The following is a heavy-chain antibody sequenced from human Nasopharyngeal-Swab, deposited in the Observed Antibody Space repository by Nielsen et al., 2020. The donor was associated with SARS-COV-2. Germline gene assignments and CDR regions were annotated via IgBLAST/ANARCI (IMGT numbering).Heavy chain of an antibody. V-gene: IGHV4-39*01. J-gene: IGHJ5*02. D-gene: IGHD6-19*01. CDR3: ATPVPVAVRGRWFDP. CDR2: IYNSGTT. Sequence: WIRQPPGKGLDWIGTIYNSGTTYTTPSLMNRASISIDMSNNKLSLDVASVTASYTAVYYCATPVPVAVRGRWFDPWGQGTLVTVSS.